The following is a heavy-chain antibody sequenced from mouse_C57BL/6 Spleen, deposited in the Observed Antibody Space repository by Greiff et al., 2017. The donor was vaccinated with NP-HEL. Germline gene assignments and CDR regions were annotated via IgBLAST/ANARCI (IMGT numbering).Heavy chain of an antibody. CDR1: GYTFTSYW. J-gene: IGHJ3*01. Sequence: QVQLQQPGAELVKPGASVKMSCKASGYTFTSYWITWVKQRPGQGLEWIGDIYPGSGSTNYTEKFKSKATLTVDTSSSTAYMQLSSLTSEDSAVYYCARSYYGNYEGWFAYWGQGTLVTVSA. CDR3: ARSYYGNYEGWFAY. D-gene: IGHD2-10*01. CDR2: IYPGSGST. V-gene: IGHV1-55*01.